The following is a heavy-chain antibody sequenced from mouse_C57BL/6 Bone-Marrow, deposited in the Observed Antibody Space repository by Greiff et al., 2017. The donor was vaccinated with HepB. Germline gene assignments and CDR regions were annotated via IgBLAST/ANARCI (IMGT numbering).Heavy chain of an antibody. J-gene: IGHJ4*01. D-gene: IGHD1-1*01. V-gene: IGHV1-85*01. CDR3: ARSDYGSSPNAMDY. CDR1: GYTFTSYD. Sequence: QVQLQQSGPELVKPGASVKLSCKASGYTFTSYDINWVKQRPGQGLEWIGWIYPRDGSTKYNEKFKGKATLTVDTSSSTAYMELHRLTSEASAVYFCARSDYGSSPNAMDYWGQGTSVTVSS. CDR2: IYPRDGST.